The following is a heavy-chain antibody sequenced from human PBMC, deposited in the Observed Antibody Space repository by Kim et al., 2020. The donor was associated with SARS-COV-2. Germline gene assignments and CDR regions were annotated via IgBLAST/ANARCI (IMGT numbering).Heavy chain of an antibody. J-gene: IGHJ6*02. CDR1: GFTFSSYA. V-gene: IGHV3-23*01. D-gene: IGHD6-13*01. CDR3: AKSGSSWYLPDYYYYGMDV. CDR2: ISGSGGST. Sequence: GGSLRLSCAASGFTFSSYAMSWVRQAPGKGLEWVSAISGSGGSTYYADSVKGRFTISRDNSKNTLYLQMNSLRAEDTAVYYCAKSGSSWYLPDYYYYGMDVWGQGTTVTVSS.